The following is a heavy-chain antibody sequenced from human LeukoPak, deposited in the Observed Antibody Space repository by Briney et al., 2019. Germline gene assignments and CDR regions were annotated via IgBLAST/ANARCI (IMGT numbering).Heavy chain of an antibody. CDR3: AGDSYGFDY. D-gene: IGHD5-18*01. CDR2: IKHSGST. Sequence: PSETLSLTCALYGGSFSGYYWSCMPHPPGKGRECIGEIKHSGSTNYNPSLKSRVTIPVYKSKKQFSLKLRSVTAADTAVYYCAGDSYGFDYWGQGTLVTVSS. CDR1: GGSFSGYY. J-gene: IGHJ4*02. V-gene: IGHV4-34*01.